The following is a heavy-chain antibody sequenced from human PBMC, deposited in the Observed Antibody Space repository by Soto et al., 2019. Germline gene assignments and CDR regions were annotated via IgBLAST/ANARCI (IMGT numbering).Heavy chain of an antibody. J-gene: IGHJ4*02. D-gene: IGHD3-10*01. CDR3: ARHTSMVRGVIPTVLDY. V-gene: IGHV4-39*01. CDR1: GGSISSSSYY. CDR2: IYYSGST. Sequence: SXTLSLTCTVSGGSISSSSYYWGWIRLPPGKVLELIGSIYYSGSTYYNPSLKSRVTISVDTSKNQFSLKLSSVTAADTAVYYCARHTSMVRGVIPTVLDYWGQGTLVTVSS.